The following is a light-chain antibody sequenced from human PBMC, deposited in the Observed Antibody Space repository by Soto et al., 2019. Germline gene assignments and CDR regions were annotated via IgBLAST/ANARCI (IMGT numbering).Light chain of an antibody. CDR1: QSVSSY. Sequence: EIVLTQSPATLSLSPGERATLSCRASQSVSSYLAWYQQKPGQAPRLLIYDASHRATGIPARFSGSGSGTDFTLTISSLEPDDFAVYCCQQRSDWPSTCGGGTKVQIK. CDR2: DAS. J-gene: IGKJ4*01. V-gene: IGKV3-11*01. CDR3: QQRSDWPST.